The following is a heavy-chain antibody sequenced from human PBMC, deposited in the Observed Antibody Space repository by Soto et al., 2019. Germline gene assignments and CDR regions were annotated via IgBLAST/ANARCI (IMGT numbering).Heavy chain of an antibody. D-gene: IGHD2-2*01. CDR1: GFTFSSYA. CDR3: AKAAVVVVPAATFDY. J-gene: IGHJ4*02. V-gene: IGHV3-23*01. Sequence: GGSLRLSCSASGFTFSSYAVAWIRQAPGKGLEWVSVIGSDGINIHYADSVKGRFTISRDNSENTLFLQMNSLRAEDTAIYYCAKAAVVVVPAATFDYWGQGTLVTVSS. CDR2: IGSDGINI.